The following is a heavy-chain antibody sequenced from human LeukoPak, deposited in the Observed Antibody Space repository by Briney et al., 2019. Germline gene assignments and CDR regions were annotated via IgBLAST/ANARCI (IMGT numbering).Heavy chain of an antibody. V-gene: IGHV3-15*01. J-gene: IGHJ4*02. CDR3: AKFSGYQGY. CDR2: IKSKTDGGTT. Sequence: GGSLRLSCAASGLTFSNTWMTWVRQAPGKGLEWVGRIKSKTDGGTTDYTTPVKGRFIISRDDSKNALYLQMNSLRAEDTAVYYCAKFSGYQGYWGQGTLVTVSS. D-gene: IGHD5-18*01. CDR1: GLTFSNTW.